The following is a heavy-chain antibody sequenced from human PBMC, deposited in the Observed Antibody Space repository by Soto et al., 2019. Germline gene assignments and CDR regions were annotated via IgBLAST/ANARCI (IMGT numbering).Heavy chain of an antibody. CDR1: GGSISCSY. CDR2: VYYTGST. V-gene: IGHV4-59*01. Sequence: SETLSLTCSVSGGSISCSYWSWIRQSPGKGLEWLGYVYYTGSTNYSPSLRSRVSISVDTSKNEFSLRLSTVTSADTAVYFCARSVAVPGAHIDYWGQGTQVTVSS. J-gene: IGHJ4*02. D-gene: IGHD6-19*01. CDR3: ARSVAVPGAHIDY.